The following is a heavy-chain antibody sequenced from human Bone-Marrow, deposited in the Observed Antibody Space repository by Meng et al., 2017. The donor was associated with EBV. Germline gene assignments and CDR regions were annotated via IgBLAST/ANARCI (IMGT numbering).Heavy chain of an antibody. Sequence: QVQLVESGGGVVQPGRSLRLSCAASGFTFSSYGMHWVRQAPGKGLEWVAVISYDGSNKYYADSVKGRFTISRDNSKNTLYLQMNSLRAEDTAVYYCARGLLWFGSEPTPFDYWGQGTLCTVSS. J-gene: IGHJ4*02. D-gene: IGHD3-10*01. CDR1: GFTFSSYG. CDR3: ARGLLWFGSEPTPFDY. CDR2: ISYDGSNK. V-gene: IGHV3-30*03.